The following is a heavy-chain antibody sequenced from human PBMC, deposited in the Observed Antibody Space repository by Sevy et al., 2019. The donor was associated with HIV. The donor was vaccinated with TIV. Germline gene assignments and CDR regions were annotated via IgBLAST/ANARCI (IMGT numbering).Heavy chain of an antibody. CDR3: ARPRRIVGVRGAFDI. Sequence: GESLKISCKGSGYSFTSYWIGWVRQMPGKGLEWMGIIYPGDSDTRYSPSFQGQVTISADKSISTAYLQWSSLKASDTAMYYCARPRRIVGVRGAFDIWGQGTMVTVSS. D-gene: IGHD1-26*01. CDR1: GYSFTSYW. J-gene: IGHJ3*02. CDR2: IYPGDSDT. V-gene: IGHV5-51*01.